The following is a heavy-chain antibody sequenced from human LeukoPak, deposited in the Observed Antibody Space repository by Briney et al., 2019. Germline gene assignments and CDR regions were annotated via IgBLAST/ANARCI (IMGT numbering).Heavy chain of an antibody. CDR3: ARDDGYAFDI. CDR2: IGTSRGTI. J-gene: IGHJ3*02. V-gene: IGHV3-48*02. Sequence: PPGGSLRLSCAASGFTFSSYSMNWVRQAPGKGLEWVSYIGTSRGTISYADSVKGRFVNSGDNAKSSLYLQMNSLRDEDTAVYYCARDDGYAFDIWGQGTMVTVSS. CDR1: GFTFSSYS.